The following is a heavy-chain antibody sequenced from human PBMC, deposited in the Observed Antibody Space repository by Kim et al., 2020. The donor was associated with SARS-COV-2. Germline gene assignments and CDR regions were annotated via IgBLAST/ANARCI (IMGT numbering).Heavy chain of an antibody. CDR3: AKGAADWYDSGYYAY. V-gene: IGHV3-23*01. CDR1: GFTFSNYA. CDR2: ICGSARNT. D-gene: IGHD3-3*01. Sequence: GGSLRLSCAASGFTFSNYAMPWVRQAPGKGLEWVSFICGSARNTFYIDSVKGRFAISRDNSRNTLFLQMNSLRVDDTAIYYCAKGAADWYDSGYYAYWGQGALVTVSS. J-gene: IGHJ4*02.